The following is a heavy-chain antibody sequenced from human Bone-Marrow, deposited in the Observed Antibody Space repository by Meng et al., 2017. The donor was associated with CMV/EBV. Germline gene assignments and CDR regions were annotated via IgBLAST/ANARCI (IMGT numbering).Heavy chain of an antibody. CDR1: GGSISSSSYY. CDR3: ARATRDYYYDSSGYYYFDY. D-gene: IGHD3-22*01. J-gene: IGHJ4*02. Sequence: GSLRLSCTVSGGSISSSSYYWGWIRQPPGKGLEWIGSIYYSGSTYYNPSLKSRVTISVDTSKNQFSLKLSSVTAADTAVYYCARATRDYYYDSSGYYYFDYWGQGTLVTVSS. CDR2: IYYSGST. V-gene: IGHV4-39*07.